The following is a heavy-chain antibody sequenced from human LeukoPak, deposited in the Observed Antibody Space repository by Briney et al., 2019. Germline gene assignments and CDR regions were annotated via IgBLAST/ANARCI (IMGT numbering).Heavy chain of an antibody. CDR2: IYYSGST. Sequence: SETLSLTCIVTGGSISSYHWSWIRQPPGKRLEWIGYIYYSGSTNYNPSLKSRVTISVDTSKNQFSLKLSSVTAADTAVYYCARRVHYYDTSGYSYYFDYWGHGTLVTVSS. D-gene: IGHD3-22*01. V-gene: IGHV4-59*01. CDR1: GGSISSYH. CDR3: ARRVHYYDTSGYSYYFDY. J-gene: IGHJ4*01.